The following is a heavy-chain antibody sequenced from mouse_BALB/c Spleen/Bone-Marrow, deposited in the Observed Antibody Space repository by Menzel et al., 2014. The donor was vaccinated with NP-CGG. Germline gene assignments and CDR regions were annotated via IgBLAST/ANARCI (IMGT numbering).Heavy chain of an antibody. CDR1: GYTFTSYW. D-gene: IGHD3-2*01. V-gene: IGHV1S132*01. J-gene: IGHJ2*01. Sequence: VQLQESGAELVKPRASVKLSCKTSGYTFTSYWIQWVKQRPGQGLGWIGEIFPGTGTTYYNEKFKGKATLTIDTSSSTAYMQLSSLTSEDSAVYFCASRDSSGYVPDYWGQGTTLTVSS. CDR2: IFPGTGTT. CDR3: ASRDSSGYVPDY.